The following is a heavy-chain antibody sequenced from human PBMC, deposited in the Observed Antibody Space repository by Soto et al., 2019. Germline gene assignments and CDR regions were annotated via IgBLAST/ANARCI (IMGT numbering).Heavy chain of an antibody. CDR2: IWSDGTNE. CDR1: GFSFRNNG. Sequence: QVQLVESGGGVVQPGRSLRLSCAASGFSFRNNGMHWVRQAPGKGLEWVAVIWSDGTNEKYADSVKGRFTISRDNSKSTLYLQMNRLRAEDTAMYYCAREASRWYYYQNGMDVWGQGTTVTVSS. J-gene: IGHJ6*02. V-gene: IGHV3-33*01. D-gene: IGHD2-15*01. CDR3: AREASRWYYYQNGMDV.